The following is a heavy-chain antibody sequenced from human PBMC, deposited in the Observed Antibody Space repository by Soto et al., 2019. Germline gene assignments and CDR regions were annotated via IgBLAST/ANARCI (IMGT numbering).Heavy chain of an antibody. CDR3: ARGLGYSYGPSDAFDI. CDR2: INHSGST. V-gene: IGHV4-34*01. J-gene: IGHJ3*02. CDR1: CGCCSGWY. D-gene: IGHD5-18*01. Sequence: ASETPSPARAVGCGCCSGWYSYWFRQPPGKGLEWIGEINHSGSTNYNPSLKSRVTISVDTSKNQFSLKLSSATAADTAVYYCARGLGYSYGPSDAFDIWGQGTMVTVSS.